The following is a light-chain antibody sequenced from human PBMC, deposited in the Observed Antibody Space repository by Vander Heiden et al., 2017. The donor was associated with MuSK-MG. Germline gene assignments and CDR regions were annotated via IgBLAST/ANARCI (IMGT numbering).Light chain of an antibody. J-gene: IGKJ2*01. Sequence: EFVLTQSPGTLSLSPGERATLSCRASQTLSGDRFAWYQQKPGQAPRLLIYGASSRATDIPDRFSATGSGTDFILTISRLEPQDSAVYYCQQFGASTGTFGQGTKLEIK. CDR2: GAS. CDR3: QQFGASTGT. CDR1: QTLSGDR. V-gene: IGKV3-20*01.